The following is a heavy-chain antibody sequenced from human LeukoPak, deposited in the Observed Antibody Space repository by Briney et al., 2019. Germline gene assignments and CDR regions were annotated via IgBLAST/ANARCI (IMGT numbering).Heavy chain of an antibody. CDR1: GGSISSSSYY. CDR2: IYYSGST. CDR3: AGGSLKLRYFDWLSS. Sequence: PSETLSLTCTVSGGSISSSSYYWGWIRQPPGKGLEWIGSIYYSGSTYYNPSLKSRVTISVDTSKNQFSLKLSSVTAADTAVYYCAGGSLKLRYFDWLSSWGQGTLVTASS. V-gene: IGHV4-39*07. D-gene: IGHD3-9*01. J-gene: IGHJ5*02.